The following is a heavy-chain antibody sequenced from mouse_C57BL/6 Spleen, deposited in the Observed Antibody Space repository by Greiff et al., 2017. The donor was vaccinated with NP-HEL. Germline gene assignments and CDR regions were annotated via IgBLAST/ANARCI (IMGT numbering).Heavy chain of an antibody. Sequence: VQLQQSGAELARPGASVKLSCKASGYTFTSYGISWVKQRTGQGLEWIGEIYPRSGNTYYNEKFKGKATLTADKSSSTAYMELRSLTSEDSAVYFCARETAQATSYYAMDYWGQGTSVTVSS. J-gene: IGHJ4*01. CDR1: GYTFTSYG. CDR2: IYPRSGNT. D-gene: IGHD3-2*02. CDR3: ARETAQATSYYAMDY. V-gene: IGHV1-81*01.